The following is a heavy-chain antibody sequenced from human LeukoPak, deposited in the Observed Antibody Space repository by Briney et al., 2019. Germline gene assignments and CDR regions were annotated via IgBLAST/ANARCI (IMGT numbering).Heavy chain of an antibody. CDR1: GSTFGNYY. CDR3: VRGPHIAATSY. J-gene: IGHJ4*02. V-gene: IGHV3-7*03. CDR2: IKQDGSEK. D-gene: IGHD6-25*01. Sequence: GGSLRLSCAASGSTFGNYYMTWVRQAPGKGLEWAANIKQDGSEKQYVDSVKGRFAISRDNAKKSLYLQINTLRAEDTAVYYCVRGPHIAATSYWGQGTLVTVSS.